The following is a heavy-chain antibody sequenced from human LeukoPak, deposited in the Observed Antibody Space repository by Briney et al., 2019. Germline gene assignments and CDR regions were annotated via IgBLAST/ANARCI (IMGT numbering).Heavy chain of an antibody. CDR2: IYTSGST. V-gene: IGHV4-61*02. CDR3: AGEWLGPIDY. Sequence: SETLSLTCTVSGGSISSGSYYWSWIRQPAGKGLEWIGRIYTSGSTNYNPSPKSRVTISVDTSKNQFSLKLSSVTAADTAVYYCAGEWLGPIDYWGQGTLVTVSS. D-gene: IGHD6-19*01. CDR1: GGSISSGSYY. J-gene: IGHJ4*02.